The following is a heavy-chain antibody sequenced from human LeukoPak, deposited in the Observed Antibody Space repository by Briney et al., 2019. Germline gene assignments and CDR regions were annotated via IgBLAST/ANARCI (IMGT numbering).Heavy chain of an antibody. Sequence: PSETLSLTCTVSGGSISSYYWSWIRQPPGKGLEWIGYIYYSGSTNYNPSLKSRFTISVDTSKNQFSLKLSSVTAAGTAVYYRARVPVTDYVWGSSLGAFDIWGQGTMVTVSS. J-gene: IGHJ3*02. CDR3: ARVPVTDYVWGSSLGAFDI. V-gene: IGHV4-59*01. CDR1: GGSISSYY. CDR2: IYYSGST. D-gene: IGHD3-16*01.